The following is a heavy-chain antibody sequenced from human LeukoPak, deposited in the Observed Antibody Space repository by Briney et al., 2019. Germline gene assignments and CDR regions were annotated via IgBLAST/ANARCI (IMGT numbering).Heavy chain of an antibody. J-gene: IGHJ4*02. CDR1: GFTFSSYW. CDR3: ARGVRITRVRGEAGIFDY. V-gene: IGHV3-7*01. D-gene: IGHD3-10*01. CDR2: IKHDGSAK. Sequence: PGGTLRLSCAVSGFTFSSYWMSWVRQAPGKGLEWVAKIKHDGSAKYYVASVKGRFTISRDNAKNSLYLQMDSLGAEDTAGYYCARGVRITRVRGEAGIFDYWGQGTLVTVSS.